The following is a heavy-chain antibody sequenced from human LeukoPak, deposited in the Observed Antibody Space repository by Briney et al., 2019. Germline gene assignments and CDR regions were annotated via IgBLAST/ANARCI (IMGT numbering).Heavy chain of an antibody. D-gene: IGHD1-7*01. Sequence: ASVKVSCKAFGYTFTSNYMHWVRQAPGQGPEWMGVISPSGGSTTYAQKFQGRVTLTRDMSTSTAYMDLSRLRSDDTAVYYCVQFELDYWGQGTLVTVSS. CDR1: GYTFTSNY. J-gene: IGHJ4*02. CDR3: VQFELDY. V-gene: IGHV1-46*01. CDR2: ISPSGGST.